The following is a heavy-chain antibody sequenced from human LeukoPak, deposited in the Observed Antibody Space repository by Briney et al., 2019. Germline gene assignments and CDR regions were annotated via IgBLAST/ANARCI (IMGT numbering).Heavy chain of an antibody. CDR1: GFTFSSFA. Sequence: GGSLRLSCAASGFTFSSFAMHWVRQAPGKGLEWVALISYDGSNKYYADSVKGRFTISRDNSKNTLYLQMNSLRAEDTAVYYCARGRWLRLEGDYFDYWGQGTLVTVSS. J-gene: IGHJ4*02. CDR2: ISYDGSNK. CDR3: ARGRWLRLEGDYFDY. V-gene: IGHV3-30-3*01. D-gene: IGHD5-12*01.